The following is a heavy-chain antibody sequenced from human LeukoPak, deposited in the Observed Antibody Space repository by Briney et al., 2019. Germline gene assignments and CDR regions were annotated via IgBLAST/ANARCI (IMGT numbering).Heavy chain of an antibody. Sequence: AASVNVSCAASGFTFTISAMQWVRQARGQRREWIGWIVVGSGNTNYTQKFQERVTITRGMSTSTAYMELSSLRSEDTAVYYCAAFRTLDRAPYCYGMDVWGQGTTVTVSS. CDR3: AAFRTLDRAPYCYGMDV. CDR2: IVVGSGNT. J-gene: IGHJ6*02. V-gene: IGHV1-58*02. CDR1: GFTFTISA. D-gene: IGHD1-14*01.